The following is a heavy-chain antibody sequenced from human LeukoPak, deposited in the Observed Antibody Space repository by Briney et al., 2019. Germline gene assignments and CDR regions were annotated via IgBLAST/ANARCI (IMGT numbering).Heavy chain of an antibody. Sequence: GGSLRLSCAASGFTFSSYWMSWVCQAPGKGLEWVANIKQDGSEKYYVDSVKGRFTISRDNAKNSLYLQMNSLRAEDTAVYYCARAHPTYYYDSSGSFYFDYWGQGALVTVSS. D-gene: IGHD3-22*01. CDR3: ARAHPTYYYDSSGSFYFDY. J-gene: IGHJ4*02. CDR2: IKQDGSEK. CDR1: GFTFSSYW. V-gene: IGHV3-7*01.